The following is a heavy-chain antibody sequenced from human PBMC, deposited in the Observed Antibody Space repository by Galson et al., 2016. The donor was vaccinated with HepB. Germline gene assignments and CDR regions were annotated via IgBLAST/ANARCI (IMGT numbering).Heavy chain of an antibody. V-gene: IGHV4-31*03. D-gene: IGHD6-13*01. CDR1: GGPISSGGYY. J-gene: IGHJ4*02. Sequence: TLSLTCTVSGGPISSGGYYWSWVRQHPGKGLEWIGYIYYSGSTYYNPSLRSRVTISADTSKNQFSLRLSSVTAADTAVYYCASWGYSSSRYSDYWGQGTLVTVSS. CDR2: IYYSGST. CDR3: ASWGYSSSRYSDY.